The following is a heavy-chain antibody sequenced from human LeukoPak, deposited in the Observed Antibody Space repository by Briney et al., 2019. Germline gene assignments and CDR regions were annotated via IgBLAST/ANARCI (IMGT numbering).Heavy chain of an antibody. J-gene: IGHJ4*02. V-gene: IGHV3-30*04. CDR1: GFTFSSYA. CDR3: ARGKPPDSSSWYYFDY. CDR2: ISYDGSNK. D-gene: IGHD6-13*01. Sequence: GRSLRLSCAASGFTFSSYAMHWVRQAPGKGLEWVAVISYDGSNKYYADSVKGRFTISRDNSKNTLYLQMNSLRAEDTAVYYCARGKPPDSSSWYYFDYWGQGTLVTVSS.